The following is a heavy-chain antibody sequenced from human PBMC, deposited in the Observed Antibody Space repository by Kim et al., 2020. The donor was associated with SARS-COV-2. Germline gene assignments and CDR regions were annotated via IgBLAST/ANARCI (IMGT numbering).Heavy chain of an antibody. CDR1: GYSFTSYW. Sequence: GESLKISCKGSGYSFTSYWIGWVRQMPGKGLEWMGIIYPGDSDTRYSPSFQGQVTISADKSITTAYLQWSSLKASDTAIYYCARHRRYSSGWYDAFEIWGQGTMVTVSS. CDR2: IYPGDSDT. J-gene: IGHJ3*02. D-gene: IGHD6-19*01. V-gene: IGHV5-51*01. CDR3: ARHRRYSSGWYDAFEI.